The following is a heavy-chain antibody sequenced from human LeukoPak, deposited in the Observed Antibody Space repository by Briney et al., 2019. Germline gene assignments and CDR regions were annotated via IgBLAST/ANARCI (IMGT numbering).Heavy chain of an antibody. J-gene: IGHJ4*02. CDR2: IGSRTGNI. V-gene: IGHV3-21*01. Sequence: GGSLILSCAASGFTFSSYSMNWVRQAPGKGLEWVAFIGSRTGNIYYADSVKGRFSISRDNAKDSVYLQTNSLRADDTAVYYCARETEPLDYGDSTNLDYWGQGTLVTVSS. CDR3: ARETEPLDYGDSTNLDY. CDR1: GFTFSSYS. D-gene: IGHD4/OR15-4a*01.